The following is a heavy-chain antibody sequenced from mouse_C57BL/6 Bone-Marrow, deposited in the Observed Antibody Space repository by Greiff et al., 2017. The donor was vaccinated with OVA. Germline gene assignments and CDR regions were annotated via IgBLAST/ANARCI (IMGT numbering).Heavy chain of an antibody. D-gene: IGHD1-1*01. CDR1: GYTFTDYN. V-gene: IGHV1-18*01. J-gene: IGHJ4*01. CDR3: ARNWAIYYGSSLYAMDY. CDR2: INPNNGGT. Sequence: VQLQQSGPELVKPGASVKIPCKASGYTFTDYNMDWVKQSHGKSLEWIGDINPNNGGTIYNQKFKGKATLTVDKSSSTAYMELRSLTSEDTAVYYCARNWAIYYGSSLYAMDYWGQGTSVTVSS.